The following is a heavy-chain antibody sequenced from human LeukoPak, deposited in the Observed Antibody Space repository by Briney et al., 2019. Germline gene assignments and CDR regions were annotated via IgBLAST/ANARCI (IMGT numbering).Heavy chain of an antibody. CDR1: DYIFSNHY. CDR2: IRPSSGRA. J-gene: IGHJ4*02. D-gene: IGHD2/OR15-2a*01. Sequence: ASVKVSFMTSDYIFSNHYIHWVRQAPGQGPEWMGIIRPSSGRADYTQKFQGRVTMTRDMSTTTVYMELTTLGSDDTAVYFCAREPPESYYFDYWGQGTLVTVSS. CDR3: AREPPESYYFDY. V-gene: IGHV1-46*01.